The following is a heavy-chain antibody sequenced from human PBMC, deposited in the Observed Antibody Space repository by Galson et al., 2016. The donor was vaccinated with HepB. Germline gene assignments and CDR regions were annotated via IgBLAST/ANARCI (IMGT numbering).Heavy chain of an antibody. J-gene: IGHJ4*02. CDR1: GYTFTSFW. Sequence: QSGAEVKKPGESLRISCQGSGYTFTSFWIDWVRQKPGKGLEWMGAIFTADSDTRYSPSFQGQVTISVDVSTNTAYLQWSSLEASDTAMYYCARRHSYFDYWGRGTVVTVSS. CDR2: IFTADSDT. V-gene: IGHV5-51*01. D-gene: IGHD4-11*01. CDR3: ARRHSYFDY.